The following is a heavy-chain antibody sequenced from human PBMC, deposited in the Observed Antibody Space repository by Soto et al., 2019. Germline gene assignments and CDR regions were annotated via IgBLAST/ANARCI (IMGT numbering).Heavy chain of an antibody. CDR3: ARHLEGNWNYFDF. CDR1: GGSISSFY. Sequence: PSETLSLTCTVSGGSISSFYWSWIRQPPGRGLEWIGYIYYIGTTDYNPSLKSRVTISVDTSKNQFSLKLTSVTAADTAVYYCARHLEGNWNYFDFWGQGTLVTVSS. V-gene: IGHV4-59*08. D-gene: IGHD1-20*01. J-gene: IGHJ4*02. CDR2: IYYIGTT.